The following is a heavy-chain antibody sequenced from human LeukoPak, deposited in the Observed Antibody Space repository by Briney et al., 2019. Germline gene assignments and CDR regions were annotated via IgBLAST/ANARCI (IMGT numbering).Heavy chain of an antibody. CDR3: ARDFLDDTQ. CDR2: ISNNGGSK. CDR1: GFTFSSYN. D-gene: IGHD3-22*01. Sequence: GGSLRLSCAASGFTFSSYNMNWVRQAPGKGLEWVSYISNNGGSKYYADSVKGRFTISRDNAKNSLYLQMNSLRVEDTAVYYCARDFLDDTQWGQGTLVTVSS. V-gene: IGHV3-48*04. J-gene: IGHJ4*02.